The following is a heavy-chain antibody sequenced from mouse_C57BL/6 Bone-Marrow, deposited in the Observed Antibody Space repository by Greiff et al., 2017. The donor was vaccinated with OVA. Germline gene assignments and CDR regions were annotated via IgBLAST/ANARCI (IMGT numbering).Heavy chain of an antibody. V-gene: IGHV5-17*01. Sequence: EVQRVESGGGLVKPGGSLKLSCAASGFTFSDYGMHWVRQSPEKGLEWVAYISSGSSTIYYADTVKGRFTISRDNAKNTLFLQMTSLGSEDTAMYYCARPQLAHFDYWGQGTTLTVSS. J-gene: IGHJ2*01. CDR3: ARPQLAHFDY. CDR2: ISSGSSTI. CDR1: GFTFSDYG. D-gene: IGHD4-1*02.